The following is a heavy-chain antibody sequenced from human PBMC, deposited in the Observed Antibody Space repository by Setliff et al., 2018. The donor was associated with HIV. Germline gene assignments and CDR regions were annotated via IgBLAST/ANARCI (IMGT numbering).Heavy chain of an antibody. CDR3: ARGIRSSGRIAARPGYYYYMDV. J-gene: IGHJ6*03. CDR1: GGSISSGSYY. Sequence: PSETLSLTCTVSGGSISSGSYYWSWIRQPAGKGLEWIGHIYTSGSTNYNPSLKSRVTISVDTSKNQFSLKLSSVTAADTAVYYCARGIRSSGRIAARPGYYYYMDVWGKGTTVTVSS. CDR2: IYTSGST. V-gene: IGHV4-61*09. D-gene: IGHD6-6*01.